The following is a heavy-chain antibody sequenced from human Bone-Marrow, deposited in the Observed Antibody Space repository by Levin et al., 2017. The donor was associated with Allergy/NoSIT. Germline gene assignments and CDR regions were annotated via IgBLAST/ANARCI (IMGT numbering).Heavy chain of an antibody. CDR2: MTPSSGST. V-gene: IGHV1-8*01. D-gene: IGHD1-26*01. CDR3: ARGRPDSGLDAAGL. J-gene: IGHJ4*02. CDR1: GYTFTSHD. Sequence: ASVKVSCKASGYTFTSHDIYWLRQAPGQGLEWMGWMTPSSGSTGISQKFQDRVTMTANTSIPTAYMEVSTLRSEDTAVYYCARGRPDSGLDAAGLWGQGTLVTVSS.